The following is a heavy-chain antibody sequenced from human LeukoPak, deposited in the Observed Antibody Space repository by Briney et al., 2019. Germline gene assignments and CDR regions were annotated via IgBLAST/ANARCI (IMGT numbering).Heavy chain of an antibody. J-gene: IGHJ5*02. CDR2: ISGGGGNG. V-gene: IGHV3-23*01. CDR1: GFTFSSSA. CDR3: AKDKSSAAGGNWFDP. D-gene: IGHD6-13*01. Sequence: GGSLRLSCAASGFTFSSSAMSWVRQAPGKGLEWVSSISGGGGNGYYADSVKGRLTISRDNSKSILYLQMNSLRVEDTAVYYCAKDKSSAAGGNWFDPWGQGTLVTVSS.